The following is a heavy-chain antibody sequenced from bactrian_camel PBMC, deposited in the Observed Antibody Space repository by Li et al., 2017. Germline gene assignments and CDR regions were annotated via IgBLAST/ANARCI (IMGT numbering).Heavy chain of an antibody. V-gene: IGHV3S67*01. CDR2: INTVGST. J-gene: IGHJ4*01. CDR3: KPHLSITLSGCSLPSDD. Sequence: QLVESGGGLVQPGGSLRLSCAASGFTFSAYAMSWVRQAPGKELEWVAVINTVGSTNYADFAKGQFTISRDNAKNTAYLQMDSLKSLDTALYYCKPHLSITLSGCSLPSDDWSQGTQVTVS. CDR1: GFTFSAYA. D-gene: IGHD2*01.